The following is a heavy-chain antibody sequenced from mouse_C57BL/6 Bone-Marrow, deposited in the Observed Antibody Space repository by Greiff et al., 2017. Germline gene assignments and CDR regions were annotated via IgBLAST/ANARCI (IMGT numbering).Heavy chain of an antibody. V-gene: IGHV2-2*01. CDR3: ARNPSRPEYHWYFDV. D-gene: IGHD5-1*01. CDR1: GFSLTSYG. J-gene: IGHJ1*03. CDR2: IWSGGST. Sequence: VQLQQSGPGLVQPSQSLSITCTVSGFSLTSYGVHWVRQSPGKGLEWLGVIWSGGSTDYNAAFISRLSISKDNSKSQVFFKMNSLQADDTAIYYCARNPSRPEYHWYFDVWGTGTTVTVSS.